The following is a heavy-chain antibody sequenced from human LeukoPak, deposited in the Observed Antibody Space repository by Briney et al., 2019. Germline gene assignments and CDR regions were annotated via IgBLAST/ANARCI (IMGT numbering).Heavy chain of an antibody. V-gene: IGHV4-34*01. CDR2: INHSGSA. Sequence: SETLSLTCAVSGGSFSGYYWTWILQPPGKGLEWIGEINHSGSANYNPSLKSRVTISLDTSKNQFSLKLSSVTAADTAVYYCARGQGTVTTHWGQGTLVTVSS. CDR3: ARGQGTVTTH. D-gene: IGHD4-17*01. CDR1: GGSFSGYY. J-gene: IGHJ4*02.